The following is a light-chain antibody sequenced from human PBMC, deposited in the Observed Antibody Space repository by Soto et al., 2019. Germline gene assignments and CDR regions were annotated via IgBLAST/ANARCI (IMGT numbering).Light chain of an antibody. J-gene: IGKJ1*01. V-gene: IGKV1-17*01. CDR3: QQYESYSWT. CDR2: DAS. CDR1: QGIRND. Sequence: DIQMTQSPSSLSASVGDRVTITCRASQGIRNDLGWYQQKPGRAPNLLIYDASSLQSGVPSRFSGSGSGTEFTLTISSLQPDDSATYYCQQYESYSWTFGQGTKVDIK.